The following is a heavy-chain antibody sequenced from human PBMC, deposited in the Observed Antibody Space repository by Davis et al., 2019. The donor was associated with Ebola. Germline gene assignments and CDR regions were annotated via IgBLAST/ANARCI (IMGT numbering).Heavy chain of an antibody. J-gene: IGHJ6*04. CDR3: ARELYGPTRGTVYYYGMDV. D-gene: IGHD4/OR15-4a*01. CDR2: INPNSGGT. V-gene: IGHV1-2*06. Sequence: ASVKVSCKASGFTFTAYYIHWVRQAPGQGLEWVGRINPNSGGTNYAQKFQGRVTMTRDTSISTAYMELSRLRSDDTAVYYCARELYGPTRGTVYYYGMDVWGKGTTVTVSS. CDR1: GFTFTAYY.